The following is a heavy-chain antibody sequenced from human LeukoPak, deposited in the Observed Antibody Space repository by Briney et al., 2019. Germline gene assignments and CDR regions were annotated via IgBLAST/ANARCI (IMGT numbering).Heavy chain of an antibody. CDR1: GYSISSGYY. CDR2: IYHSGST. Sequence: SETLSLTCTVSGYSISSGYYWGWIRQPPGKGLEWIGSIYHSGSTYCNPSLKSRVTISVDTSKNQFSLKLSSVTAADTAVYYCARVVIGYCSSTSCYEYYYYYMDVWGKGTTVTVSS. V-gene: IGHV4-38-2*02. CDR3: ARVVIGYCSSTSCYEYYYYYMDV. D-gene: IGHD2-2*01. J-gene: IGHJ6*03.